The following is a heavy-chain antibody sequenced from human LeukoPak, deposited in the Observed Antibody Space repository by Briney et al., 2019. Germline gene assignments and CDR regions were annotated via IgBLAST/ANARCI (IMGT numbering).Heavy chain of an antibody. D-gene: IGHD3-10*01. Sequence: GGSLRLSCAASGFTFSSYSMNWVRQAPGKGLEWVSYISSSSSTIYYADSVKGRFTISRDNAKNSLYLQMNSLRAEDTAVYYCARSITPFDTAFDIWGQGTMVTVSS. J-gene: IGHJ3*02. V-gene: IGHV3-48*01. CDR3: ARSITPFDTAFDI. CDR2: ISSSSSTI. CDR1: GFTFSSYS.